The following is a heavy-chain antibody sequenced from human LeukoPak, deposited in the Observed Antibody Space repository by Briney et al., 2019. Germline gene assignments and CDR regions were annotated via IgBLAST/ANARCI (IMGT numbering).Heavy chain of an antibody. CDR2: ISYDGSNK. J-gene: IGHJ4*02. V-gene: IGHV3-30-3*01. CDR3: VKDLEYDFWSGYLDY. D-gene: IGHD3-3*01. Sequence: GRSLRLSCAASGFTFSSYAMHWVRQAPGKGLEWVAVISYDGSNKYYADSVKGRFTISRDNSKNTLYLQMNSLRAEDTAVYYCVKDLEYDFWSGYLDYWGQGTLVTVSS. CDR1: GFTFSSYA.